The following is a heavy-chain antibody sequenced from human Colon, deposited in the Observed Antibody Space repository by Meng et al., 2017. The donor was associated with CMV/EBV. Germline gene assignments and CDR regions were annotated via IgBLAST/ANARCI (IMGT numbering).Heavy chain of an antibody. V-gene: IGHV4-30-2*01. D-gene: IGHD2-15*01. Sequence: TCAVSGGSITSRGYSWSWIRQPPGKGLEWIGYIYQSGSTYYNPSLKSRVTISVDRSKNQFSLKLSSVTAADTAVYYCARDPGSGPAYWGQGTLVTVSS. CDR3: ARDPGSGPAY. J-gene: IGHJ4*02. CDR2: IYQSGST. CDR1: GGSITSRGYS.